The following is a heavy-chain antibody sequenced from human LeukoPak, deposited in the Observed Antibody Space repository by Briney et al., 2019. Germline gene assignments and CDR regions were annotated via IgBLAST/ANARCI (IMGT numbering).Heavy chain of an antibody. CDR1: GFTFSDYY. Sequence: GGSLRLSCAASGFTFSDYYMSWIRQAPGKGLEWVSYISSSGSTIYYADSVKGRFTISRDNAKNSLYLQMNSLRAEDTAVYYCARDLEDYDPYYFDYWGQGTLVTVSP. CDR3: ARDLEDYDPYYFDY. CDR2: ISSSGSTI. J-gene: IGHJ4*02. D-gene: IGHD4-17*01. V-gene: IGHV3-11*01.